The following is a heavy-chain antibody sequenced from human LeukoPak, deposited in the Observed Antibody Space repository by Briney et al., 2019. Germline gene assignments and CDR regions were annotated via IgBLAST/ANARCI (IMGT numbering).Heavy chain of an antibody. CDR1: GFTFSSYG. V-gene: IGHV3-30*18. Sequence: PGGSLRLSCAASGFTFSSYGMHWVRQAPGKGLEWVAVVSYDGSNKYYADSVKGRFTISRDNSKNTLYLQMNSLRAQDTAVYYCAKGGGLGSASGRYLVYWGQGTLVTVSS. J-gene: IGHJ4*02. D-gene: IGHD6-19*01. CDR3: AKGGGLGSASGRYLVY. CDR2: VSYDGSNK.